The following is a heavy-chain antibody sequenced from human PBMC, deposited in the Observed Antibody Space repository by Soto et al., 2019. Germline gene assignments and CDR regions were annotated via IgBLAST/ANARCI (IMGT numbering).Heavy chain of an antibody. D-gene: IGHD1-7*01. Sequence: ASVKVSCKASGYTFTNYGFSWVRQAPGQGLEWMGWISGYNGNTKYAQKFQGWVTMTRDTSISTAYMELSRLRSDDTAVYYCARARVSGTGYYYYYGMDVWGQGTTVTVSS. CDR1: GYTFTNYG. V-gene: IGHV1-18*01. CDR3: ARARVSGTGYYYYYGMDV. J-gene: IGHJ6*02. CDR2: ISGYNGNT.